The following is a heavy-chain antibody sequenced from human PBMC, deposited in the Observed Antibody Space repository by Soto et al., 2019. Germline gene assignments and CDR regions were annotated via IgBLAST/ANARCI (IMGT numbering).Heavy chain of an antibody. CDR2: INPNSGGT. D-gene: IGHD3-10*01. J-gene: IGHJ6*02. V-gene: IGHV1-2*04. CDR3: ARLWVRGEGTHCYVMDV. Sequence: GASVKVSCKASGYAFTGYYMHWGRQAPGEGLEWMGWINPNSGGTNYAQKFQGWVTMTRDTSISTAYMELSRLRSDDTAVYYCARLWVRGEGTHCYVMDVWGQGTTVTVSS. CDR1: GYAFTGYY.